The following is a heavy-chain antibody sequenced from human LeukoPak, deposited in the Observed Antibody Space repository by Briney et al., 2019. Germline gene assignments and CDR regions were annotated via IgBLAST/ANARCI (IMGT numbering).Heavy chain of an antibody. J-gene: IGHJ4*02. Sequence: GGSLRLSCTASGFTFSSYAMSWVRQAPGKGLDWVSAITGSGDSTYYADSVKGRFTISRDNFKNTLYPQMNNLRAEDTALYYCAKDRVPRYSGYGLSDDWGQGTLVTVSA. V-gene: IGHV3-23*01. CDR2: ITGSGDST. CDR1: GFTFSSYA. D-gene: IGHD5-12*01. CDR3: AKDRVPRYSGYGLSDD.